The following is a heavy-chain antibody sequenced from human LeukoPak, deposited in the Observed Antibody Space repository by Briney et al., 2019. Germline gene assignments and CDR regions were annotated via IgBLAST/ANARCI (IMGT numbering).Heavy chain of an antibody. J-gene: IGHJ3*02. CDR2: INHSGST. Sequence: PSETLSLTCTVSGGSISSSSYYWGWIRQPPGKGLEWIGEINHSGSTNYNPSLKSRVTISVDTSKNQFSLKLSSVTAADTAVYYCARDAPSCGSGSCDAFDIWGQGTMVTVSS. CDR3: ARDAPSCGSGSCDAFDI. CDR1: GGSISSSSYY. V-gene: IGHV4-39*07. D-gene: IGHD3-10*01.